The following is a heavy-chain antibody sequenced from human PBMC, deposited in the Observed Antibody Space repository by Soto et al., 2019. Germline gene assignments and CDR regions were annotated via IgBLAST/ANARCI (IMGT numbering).Heavy chain of an antibody. CDR1: GYTFTSYG. CDR2: ISAYNGNT. D-gene: IGHD6-19*01. CDR3: ATFTPGIAVAGTGNNAFDI. Sequence: ASVKVSCKASGYTFTSYGISWVRQAPGQGLEWMGWISAYNGNTNYAQKLQGRVTMTADTSTSTAYMELRSLRSEDTAVYYCATFTPGIAVAGTGNNAFDIWGQGTMVTVSS. J-gene: IGHJ3*02. V-gene: IGHV1-18*01.